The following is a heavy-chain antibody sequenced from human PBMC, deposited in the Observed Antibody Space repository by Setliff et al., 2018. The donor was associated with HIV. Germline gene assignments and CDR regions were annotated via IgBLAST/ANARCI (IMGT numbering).Heavy chain of an antibody. CDR2: MYTSGGT. J-gene: IGHJ4*02. V-gene: IGHV4-61*02. CDR3: ARGPYCGGFWSGYFTSGSFDS. D-gene: IGHD3-3*01. Sequence: TLSLTCTVSGGSISSGSYYWSWIRQPAGKGLEWIGRMYTSGGTNYNPSLKSRVTISVDTSKNQFSLKLSSVTAADTAVYYCARGPYCGGFWSGYFTSGSFDSWGQGILVTVSS. CDR1: GGSISSGSYY.